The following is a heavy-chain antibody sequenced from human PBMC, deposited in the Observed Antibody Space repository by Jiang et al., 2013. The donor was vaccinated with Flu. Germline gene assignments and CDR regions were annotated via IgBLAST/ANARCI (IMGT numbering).Heavy chain of an antibody. Sequence: PGLVNPSETLSLTCAVSGYSISSGYYWGWIRQPPGRDLEWIGSIDHSGITYYTPSLKSRVTISRDTSKNQFSLRLSSVTAADTAVYYCARVKSGSQFDYWGQGTLVTVSS. CDR3: ARVKSGSQFDY. D-gene: IGHD3-10*01. J-gene: IGHJ4*02. CDR2: IDHSGIT. CDR1: GYSISSGYY. V-gene: IGHV4-38-2*01.